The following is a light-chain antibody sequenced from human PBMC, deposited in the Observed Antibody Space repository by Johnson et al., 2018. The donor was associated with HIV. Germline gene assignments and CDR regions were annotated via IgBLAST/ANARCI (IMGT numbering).Light chain of an antibody. CDR3: ETWDSRLSGYYV. J-gene: IGLJ1*01. V-gene: IGLV1-51*01. CDR2: DSN. CDR1: SSNIGNNY. Sequence: QSVLTQPPSVSAAPGQKVTISCSGSSSNIGNNYVSWYQQLPGTAPTLLIYDSNKRPSVIPDRFSGSKSGTSATLGIPGLHTGDEADYYCETWDSRLSGYYVFGSGTRLTVL.